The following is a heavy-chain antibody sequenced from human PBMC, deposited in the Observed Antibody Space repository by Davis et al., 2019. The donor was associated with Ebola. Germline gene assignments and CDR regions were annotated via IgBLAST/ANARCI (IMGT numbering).Heavy chain of an antibody. CDR1: GGSISTGSYY. V-gene: IGHV4-39*01. J-gene: IGHJ6*04. Sequence: SETLSLTCTVSGGSISTGSYYWGWIRQPPGKGLEWIGSIYYSGSTYYNPSLKSRVISVDTSKNQFSLKLSSVTAADTAVYYCARPPDDYYGMDVWGKGTTVTVSS. CDR2: IYYSGST. CDR3: ARPPDDYYGMDV.